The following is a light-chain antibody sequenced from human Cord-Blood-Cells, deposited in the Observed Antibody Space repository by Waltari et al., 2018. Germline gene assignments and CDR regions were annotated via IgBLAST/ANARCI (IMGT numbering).Light chain of an antibody. CDR3: SVWDGSLNGRV. Sequence: SSVLATPPSGAAAAGEQARLIWGRHKHRRKSGNWYQPDPGPAPELLIYYDSDRPSGIPDRCAGSKSGTPASLAISGLEAGDEADYYCSVWDGSLNGRVFGGGTKLTVL. CDR2: YDS. V-gene: IGLV3-21*04. J-gene: IGLJ2*01. CDR1: KHRRKS.